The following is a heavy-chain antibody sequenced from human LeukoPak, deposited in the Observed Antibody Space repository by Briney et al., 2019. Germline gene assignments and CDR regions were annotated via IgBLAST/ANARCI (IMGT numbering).Heavy chain of an antibody. J-gene: IGHJ5*02. Sequence: PGGSLRLSCAASGFTLTNYWMSWVRQAPGKGLEWVANIKQDGSEKYYVDSVKGRFTISRDNAKNSLYLQMNSLRAEDTAVYYCARDDCSSISCYHNWFDPWGQGTLVTVSS. CDR3: ARDDCSSISCYHNWFDP. CDR2: IKQDGSEK. CDR1: GFTLTNYW. V-gene: IGHV3-7*01. D-gene: IGHD2-2*01.